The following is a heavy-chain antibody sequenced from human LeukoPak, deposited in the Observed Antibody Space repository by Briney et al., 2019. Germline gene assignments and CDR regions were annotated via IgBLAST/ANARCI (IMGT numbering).Heavy chain of an antibody. Sequence: ASVRVSCKVSGYTLTELSMHWVRQAPGKGLEWMGGFDPEDGETIYAQKFQGRVTMTEDTSTDTAYMELSSLRSEDTAVYYCATGPGVVVTAPLLFGYWGQGTLVTVSS. D-gene: IGHD2-21*02. V-gene: IGHV1-24*01. J-gene: IGHJ4*02. CDR1: GYTLTELS. CDR2: FDPEDGET. CDR3: ATGPGVVVTAPLLFGY.